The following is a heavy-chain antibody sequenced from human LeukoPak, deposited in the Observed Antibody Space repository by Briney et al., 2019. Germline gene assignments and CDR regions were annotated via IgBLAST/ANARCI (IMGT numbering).Heavy chain of an antibody. CDR3: VRARVVVVAADYYCNGMDV. D-gene: IGHD2-15*01. CDR2: IYTRGST. V-gene: IGHV4-4*07. CDR1: GGSISSYY. Sequence: SETLSLTCTVSGGSISSYYWSWIRQPAGKGLEWIGHIYTRGSTDYNPSLESRVTISVDTSKNQFSLRLRSVAAADTAVYYCVRARVVVVAADYYCNGMDVWGQGTTVTVSS. J-gene: IGHJ6*02.